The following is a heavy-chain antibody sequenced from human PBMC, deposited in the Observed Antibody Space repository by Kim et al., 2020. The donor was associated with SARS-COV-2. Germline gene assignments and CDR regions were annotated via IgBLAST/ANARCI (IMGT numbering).Heavy chain of an antibody. J-gene: IGHJ5*02. D-gene: IGHD3-9*01. V-gene: IGHV4-30-2*05. CDR2: T. CDR3: ARAYYDWWFDP. Sequence: TSYNPTLKGRFTLSIDTSKNQFSLTLPSVTAADTAVYYCARAYYDWWFDPWGQGALVTVSS.